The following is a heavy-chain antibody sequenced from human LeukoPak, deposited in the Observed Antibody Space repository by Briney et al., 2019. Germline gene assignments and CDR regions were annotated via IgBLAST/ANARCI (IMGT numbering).Heavy chain of an antibody. CDR3: ARVGDYYDSSGYRYDAFDI. D-gene: IGHD3-22*01. V-gene: IGHV3-30*04. CDR1: GFIFSNYA. Sequence: GRSLRLSCAASGFIFSNYAMHWVRQAPGKGLEWVALISSDGSKIYYADSVKGRFTISRDNSRNTLYLQMNSLRAEDTALYHCARVGDYYDSSGYRYDAFDIWGQGTMVTVSS. CDR2: ISSDGSKI. J-gene: IGHJ3*02.